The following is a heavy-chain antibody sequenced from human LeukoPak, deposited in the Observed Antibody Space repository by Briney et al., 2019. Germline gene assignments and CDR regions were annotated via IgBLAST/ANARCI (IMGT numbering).Heavy chain of an antibody. V-gene: IGHV4-59*12. CDR3: ARDSGPTLKNAFDI. D-gene: IGHD2-15*01. CDR2: IYYSGST. J-gene: IGHJ3*02. CDR1: GGSISSYY. Sequence: KPSETLSLTCTVSGGSISSYYWSWIRQPPGKGLEWIGYIYYSGSTNYNPSLKSRVTISVDTSKNQFSLKLSSVTAADTAVYYCARDSGPTLKNAFDIWGQGTMVTVSS.